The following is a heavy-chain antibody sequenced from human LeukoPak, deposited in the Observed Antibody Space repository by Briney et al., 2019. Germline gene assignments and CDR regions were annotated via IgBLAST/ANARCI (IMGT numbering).Heavy chain of an antibody. V-gene: IGHV4-39*07. CDR1: GGSISSSSYY. Sequence: PSETLSLTCTVSGGSISSSSYYWGWIRQPPGRGLEWNGSIYYSGSTNYNPSLKSRVTISLDTSKNQFSLKLSSVTAADTAVYYCARDYSGYDYGLYYWGQGTLVTLSS. CDR3: ARDYSGYDYGLYY. D-gene: IGHD5-12*01. CDR2: IYYSGST. J-gene: IGHJ4*02.